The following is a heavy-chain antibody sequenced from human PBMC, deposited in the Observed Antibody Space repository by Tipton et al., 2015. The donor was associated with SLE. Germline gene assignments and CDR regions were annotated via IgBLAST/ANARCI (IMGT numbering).Heavy chain of an antibody. V-gene: IGHV4-59*07. CDR2: IYYTGNT. Sequence: TLSLTCTVSGGSISTYYWSWIRQSPGKGLEWIGYIYYTGNTHYSASLKSRVTISLGTSKNLFSLNLSSVTAADTAVYYCARGDSGYYLFGLDVWGQGTTVTVSS. J-gene: IGHJ6*02. CDR3: ARGDSGYYLFGLDV. D-gene: IGHD3-22*01. CDR1: GGSISTYY.